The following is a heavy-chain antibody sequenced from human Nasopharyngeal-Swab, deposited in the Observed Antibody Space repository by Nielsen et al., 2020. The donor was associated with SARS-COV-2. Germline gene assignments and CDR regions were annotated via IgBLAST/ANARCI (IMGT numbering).Heavy chain of an antibody. V-gene: IGHV4-39*01. D-gene: IGHD5-12*01. Sequence: WIRQPPGKGLEWIGSIYYSGSTYYNPSLKSRVTISVDTSKNQFSLKLSSVTAADTAVYYCARTLTYLHQTYSGYDSDNWFDPWGQGTLVTVSS. CDR2: IYYSGST. J-gene: IGHJ5*02. CDR3: ARTLTYLHQTYSGYDSDNWFDP.